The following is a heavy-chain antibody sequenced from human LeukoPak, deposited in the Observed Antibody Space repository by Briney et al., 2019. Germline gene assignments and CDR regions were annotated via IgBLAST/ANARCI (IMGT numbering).Heavy chain of an antibody. CDR3: ARRYNWKAFDL. CDR2: INYSGGST. J-gene: IGHJ2*01. Sequence: GGSLRLSCAASGFSFSSHWMTWVRQAPGKGPEWVSTINYSGGSTYYADSVEGRFTISRDNSKNTLYLQMNSLRAEDTAIYYCARRYNWKAFDLWGRGTLVTVSS. CDR1: GFSFSSHW. D-gene: IGHD1-20*01. V-gene: IGHV3-23*01.